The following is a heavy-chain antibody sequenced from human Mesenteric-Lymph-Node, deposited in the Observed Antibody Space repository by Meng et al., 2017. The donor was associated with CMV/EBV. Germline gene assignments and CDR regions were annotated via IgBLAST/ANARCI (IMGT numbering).Heavy chain of an antibody. D-gene: IGHD5-24*01. CDR1: GFTFSSYG. V-gene: IGHV3-30*02. CDR3: AKDSGDGYNWSYYGMDV. Sequence: GESLKISCAASGFTFSSYGMHWVRQAPGKGLEWVAVIWYDGSNKYYADSVKGRFTISRDNSKNTLYLQMNSLRAEDTAVYYCAKDSGDGYNWSYYGMDVWGQGTTVTVSS. J-gene: IGHJ6*02. CDR2: IWYDGSNK.